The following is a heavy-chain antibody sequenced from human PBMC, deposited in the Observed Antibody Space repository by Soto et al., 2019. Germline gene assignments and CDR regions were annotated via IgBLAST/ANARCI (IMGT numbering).Heavy chain of an antibody. CDR3: ARGQAHQLVTFDY. V-gene: IGHV4-34*01. CDR1: GGSFTAYY. Sequence: PSETLSLTCAVYGGSFTAYYWSWIRHSPGKGLEWIGEINQGGTTSYNPSLKSRVTISRDTSKNRFSLTVTSVTAADTAMYYCARGQAHQLVTFDYWGQGTLVTVSS. D-gene: IGHD6-6*01. CDR2: INQGGTT. J-gene: IGHJ4*02.